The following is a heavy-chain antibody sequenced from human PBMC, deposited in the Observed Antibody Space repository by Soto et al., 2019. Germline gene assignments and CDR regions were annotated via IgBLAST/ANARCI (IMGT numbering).Heavy chain of an antibody. V-gene: IGHV3-48*02. Sequence: GGSLRLSCVASGFTFSSHSMNWVRQAPGKGLEWVSYISGGSKSIYYAASVKGRFTISRDNAKNSLYLEMNSLRDEDTAVYSCVRDSRRGYGMDVWGPGTTVTVAS. CDR3: VRDSRRGYGMDV. CDR1: GFTFSSHS. CDR2: ISGGSKSI. J-gene: IGHJ6*02. D-gene: IGHD3-10*01.